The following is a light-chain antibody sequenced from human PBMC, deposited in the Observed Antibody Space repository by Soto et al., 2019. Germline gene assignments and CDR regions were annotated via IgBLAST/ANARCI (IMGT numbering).Light chain of an antibody. CDR1: QSISSW. CDR3: QQYNSYST. J-gene: IGKJ3*01. CDR2: KAS. Sequence: DIQMTQSPSSLSASVGDRVTITCRASQSISSWLAWYQQKPGKAPKLLIYKASSLESGVPSRFSGSGSGTEFTLTISLLQPDDFAAYYCQQYNSYSTFGPETKVDIK. V-gene: IGKV1-5*03.